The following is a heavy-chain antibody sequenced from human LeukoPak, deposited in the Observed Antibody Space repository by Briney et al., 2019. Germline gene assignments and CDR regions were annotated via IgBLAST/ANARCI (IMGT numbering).Heavy chain of an antibody. CDR2: IKSKTDGGTT. J-gene: IGHJ6*02. D-gene: IGHD4-17*01. V-gene: IGHV3-15*01. Sequence: GGSLRLSCAVSGFTFSNYWMSWVRQAPGKGLEWVGRIKSKTDGGTTDYAAPVKGKFTISRDDSKNTLYLQMNSLKTEDTAVYYCTTDYGDYGHYYYGMDVWGQGTTVTVSS. CDR1: GFTFSNYW. CDR3: TTDYGDYGHYYYGMDV.